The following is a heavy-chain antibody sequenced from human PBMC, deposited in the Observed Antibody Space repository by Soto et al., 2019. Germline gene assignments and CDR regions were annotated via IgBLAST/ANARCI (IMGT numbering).Heavy chain of an antibody. V-gene: IGHV1-8*01. J-gene: IGHJ4*02. CDR1: GYTFTSYD. Sequence: QVQLVQSGAEVKKPGASVKVSCKASGYTFTSYDINWVRQATGQGLEWMGWMNPNSVNTGYAQKFQGRVTMTRNTSLSTADKELSSRISEDTAVYYCATRDGMSGGFDYWGQGTLVTVSS. CDR2: MNPNSVNT. CDR3: ATRDGMSGGFDY. D-gene: IGHD3-10*01.